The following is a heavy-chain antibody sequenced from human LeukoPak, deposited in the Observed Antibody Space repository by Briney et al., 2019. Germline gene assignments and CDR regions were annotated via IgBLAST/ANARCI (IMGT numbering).Heavy chain of an antibody. CDR3: ARVGYCSSTSCYNY. V-gene: IGHV3-7*01. D-gene: IGHD2-2*02. J-gene: IGHJ4*02. CDR2: IKRDGTEK. Sequence: GGSLRLSCAASVFTFSSYWMSWVRQAPRKGLEWVANIKRDGTEKYYVDSVKGRFTISRDNAKNSLYLQMNSLRAEDTAVYYCARVGYCSSTSCYNYWGQGTLVTVSS. CDR1: VFTFSSYW.